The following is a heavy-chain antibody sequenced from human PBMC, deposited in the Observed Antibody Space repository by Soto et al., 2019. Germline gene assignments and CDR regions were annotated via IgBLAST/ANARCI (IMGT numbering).Heavy chain of an antibody. Sequence: GSLRLSCSASGFTFSSYSMNWVRQAPGKGLEWVSSISSSSSYIYYADSVKGRFTISRDNAKNSLYLQMNSLRAEDTAVYYCARDQRTIFGVVTMDVWGQGTTVTVSS. D-gene: IGHD3-3*01. CDR2: ISSSSSYI. J-gene: IGHJ6*02. V-gene: IGHV3-21*01. CDR1: GFTFSSYS. CDR3: ARDQRTIFGVVTMDV.